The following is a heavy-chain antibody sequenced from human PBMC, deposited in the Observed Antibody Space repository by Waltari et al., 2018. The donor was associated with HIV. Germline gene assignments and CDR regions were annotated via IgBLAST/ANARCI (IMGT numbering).Heavy chain of an antibody. CDR1: GSSISSGSS. D-gene: IGHD6-19*01. CDR3: ASGIAVAAPAFDI. V-gene: IGHV4-38-2*01. Sequence: QVQLQESASASVWPSVPLTRTGALSGSSISSGSSPGWTRQPPGKGLEWIGSIYHSGSTYYNPSLKSRVTISVDTSKNQFSLKLSSVTAADTAVYYCASGIAVAAPAFDIWGQGTMVTVSS. J-gene: IGHJ3*02. CDR2: IYHSGST.